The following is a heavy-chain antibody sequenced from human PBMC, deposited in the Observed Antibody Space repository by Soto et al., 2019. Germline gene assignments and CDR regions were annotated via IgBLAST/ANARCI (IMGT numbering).Heavy chain of an antibody. CDR1: GGSISSYYYY. CDR3: AREDDGGDTLDV. V-gene: IGHV4-30-4*02. J-gene: IGHJ6*04. CDR2: IHHSGSI. D-gene: IGHD1-1*01. Sequence: SDTLSLTCTVSGGSISSYYYYWTWIRQSPERGLEWIGYIHHSGSILYNPSLKSRVTISVDTSKNQFSLHLSSVTAADTAVYFFAREDDGGDTLDVWGEGTGVTVSS.